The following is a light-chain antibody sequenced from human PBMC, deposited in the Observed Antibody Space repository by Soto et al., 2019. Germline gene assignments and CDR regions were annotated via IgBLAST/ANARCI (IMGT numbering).Light chain of an antibody. J-gene: IGKJ5*01. CDR2: GAS. Sequence: TMSLSTGEIATLSCRASQRVSRSYLAWYQQKPGQAPRLHSCGASSRATGIPDRFSGSGSGTDFTRTISRLEPEDFTVYSCQQYGSAPPITLAQRTLLEI. CDR1: QRVSRSY. CDR3: QQYGSAPPIT. V-gene: IGKV3-20*01.